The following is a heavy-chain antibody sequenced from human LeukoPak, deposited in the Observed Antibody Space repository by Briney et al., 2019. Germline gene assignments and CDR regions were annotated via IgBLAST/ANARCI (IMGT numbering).Heavy chain of an antibody. CDR3: ARNTAGYLYYYMDV. J-gene: IGHJ6*03. CDR1: NGSISSYY. D-gene: IGHD5-12*01. Sequence: SETLSLTCTVSNGSISSYYWSWIRQPAGKGLEWIGRIYTSGNTNYNPSLKSRVTISVDTSNNQFSLKLSSVTAADTAVYYCARNTAGYLYYYMDVWGRGTTVTVSS. CDR2: IYTSGNT. V-gene: IGHV4-4*07.